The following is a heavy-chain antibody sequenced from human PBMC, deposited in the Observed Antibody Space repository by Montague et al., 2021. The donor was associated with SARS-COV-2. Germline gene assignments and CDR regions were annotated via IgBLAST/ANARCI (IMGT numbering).Heavy chain of an antibody. J-gene: IGHJ4*02. Sequence: PALVKPTQTLKLTCTFSGFSLITSGVGVAWIRQPPGKALEWLTLIYGDGDTRYRPSLKSRLTITKDTSKNQVVLTMTNMDPVDTATYFCAQLRYGSGAYHSWGQGTLVTVSS. V-gene: IGHV2-5*02. CDR3: AQLRYGSGAYHS. CDR2: IYGDGDT. CDR1: GFSLITSGVG. D-gene: IGHD6-25*01.